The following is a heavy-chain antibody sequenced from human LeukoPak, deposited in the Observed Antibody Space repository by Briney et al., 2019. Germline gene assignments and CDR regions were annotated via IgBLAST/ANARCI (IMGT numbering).Heavy chain of an antibody. J-gene: IGHJ4*02. V-gene: IGHV3-7*01. Sequence: QSGGSLRLSCAASGFTFSAYSMNWVRQAPGKGLEWVANIKQDGSEKYYVDSVKGRFTISRDNAKNSLYLQMNSLGAEDTAVYYCARFSGSYYWGQGTLVTVSS. CDR1: GFTFSAYS. CDR3: ARFSGSYY. CDR2: IKQDGSEK. D-gene: IGHD1-26*01.